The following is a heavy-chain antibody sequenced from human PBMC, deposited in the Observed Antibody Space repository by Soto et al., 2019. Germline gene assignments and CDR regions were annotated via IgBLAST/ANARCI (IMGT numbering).Heavy chain of an antibody. J-gene: IGHJ4*02. CDR3: ACLRGYPRSPIHX. CDR2: NSYSGNT. CDR1: GDSSSSYY. V-gene: IGHV4-59*01. Sequence: SETLSLTCTISGDSSSSYYWSWIRQPPGKGLEWIGYNSYSGNTNYNPALKSRVTISIDTSEKQFSLKVTPVTAADTAVYYGACLRGYPRSPIHXWDQGAQVTVSX. D-gene: IGHD4-17*01.